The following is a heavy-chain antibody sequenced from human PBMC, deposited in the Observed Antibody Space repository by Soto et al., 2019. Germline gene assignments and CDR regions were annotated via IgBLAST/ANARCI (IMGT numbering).Heavy chain of an antibody. CDR3: ARGGISHWAYFYYMDV. Sequence: SETLSLTCVVSGGSLSDYFWSWIRQPPGMALEWIGEINHLGSINFNPSLKSRVTMSVDTSKNQFSLTLNSVTAADTATYYCARGGISHWAYFYYMDVWDRGTTVTVSS. J-gene: IGHJ6*03. D-gene: IGHD2-21*01. V-gene: IGHV4-34*01. CDR1: GGSLSDYF. CDR2: INHLGSI.